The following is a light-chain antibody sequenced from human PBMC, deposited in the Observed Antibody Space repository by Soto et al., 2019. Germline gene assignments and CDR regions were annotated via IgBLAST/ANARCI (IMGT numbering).Light chain of an antibody. CDR1: QSVSSN. CDR3: KQYNNFPPNT. V-gene: IGKV3-15*01. CDR2: GAS. J-gene: IGKJ2*01. Sequence: EIVMTQSPATLSVSPGERATLSCRASQSVSSNLAWYQQKPGQAPRLLIYGASTRATGIPARFSGSGSGTEFTLTISSLHYEDFAVYYCKQYNNFPPNTFGHGTKLEIK.